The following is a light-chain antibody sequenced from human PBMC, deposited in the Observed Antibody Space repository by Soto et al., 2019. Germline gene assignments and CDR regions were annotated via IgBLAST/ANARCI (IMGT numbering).Light chain of an antibody. CDR1: SSHIGSSNL. V-gene: IGLV2-23*01. J-gene: IGLJ1*01. CDR3: CSYAGSSPLYV. Sequence: QSSLAHPASVSGSPGQSITISCTASSSHIGSSNLVSWYQHHSGKAPKLIIYEGNKRPSGVSNRFSGSKSGKTASLTISGLQAEDEGTYYCCSYAGSSPLYVFGTGTKVTVL. CDR2: EGN.